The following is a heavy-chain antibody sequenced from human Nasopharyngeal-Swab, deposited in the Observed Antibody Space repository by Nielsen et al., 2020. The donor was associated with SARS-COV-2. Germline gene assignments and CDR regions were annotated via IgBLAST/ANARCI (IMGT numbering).Heavy chain of an antibody. Sequence: GGSLRLSCAASGFPLSHYHMTWVRQPPGKGLEWVSNIKQDGSEQFYADSVKGRFTISRDNAKNSLYLQMDSLRADDTAVYYCARESVVTGMDDATDIWGQGTMVTVSS. CDR1: GFPLSHYH. CDR3: ARESVVTGMDDATDI. CDR2: IKQDGSEQ. D-gene: IGHD2-21*02. V-gene: IGHV3-7*04. J-gene: IGHJ3*02.